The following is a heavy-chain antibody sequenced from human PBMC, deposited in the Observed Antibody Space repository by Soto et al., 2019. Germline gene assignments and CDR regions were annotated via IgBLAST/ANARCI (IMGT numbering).Heavy chain of an antibody. Sequence: SETLSLTCPVSGGSISNSSYYWGWIRRPPGKGLEWIGTIYYSGSTYYNPSLKSRLTISVDTSKNQFSLKLSSVTAADTAVYYCARPGIRFGNKMDVWGQGTTVTVSS. D-gene: IGHD3-10*01. J-gene: IGHJ6*02. CDR3: ARPGIRFGNKMDV. CDR2: IYYSGST. V-gene: IGHV4-39*07. CDR1: GGSISNSSYY.